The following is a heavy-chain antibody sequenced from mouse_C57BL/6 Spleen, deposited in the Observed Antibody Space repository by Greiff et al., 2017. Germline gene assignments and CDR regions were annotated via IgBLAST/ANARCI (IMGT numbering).Heavy chain of an antibody. J-gene: IGHJ1*03. V-gene: IGHV1-80*01. CDR1: GYAFSSYW. CDR2: IYPGDGDT. D-gene: IGHD2-5*01. CDR3: ASPYSNYGEFEV. Sequence: QVQLQQSGAELVKPGASVTISCKASGYAFSSYWMNWVKQRPGKGLEWIGQIYPGDGDTNYNGKFKGKATLTADKSSSTAYMQLSSLTSEDAAVYCCASPYSNYGEFEVWGTGTTVTVSS.